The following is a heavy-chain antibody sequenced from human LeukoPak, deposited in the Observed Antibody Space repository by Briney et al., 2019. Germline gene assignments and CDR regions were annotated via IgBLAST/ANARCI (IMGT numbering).Heavy chain of an antibody. J-gene: IGHJ4*02. CDR1: GYTFTNYG. CDR3: ARDREYYYDSSEFDY. CDR2: ISAYNGNT. D-gene: IGHD3-22*01. Sequence: ASVKVSCKASGYTFTNYGISWVRQAPGQGLEWMGWISAYNGNTNYAQKLQGRVTMTTDTSTSTAYMELRSLRSDDTAVYYCARDREYYYDSSEFDYWGQGTLVTVSS. V-gene: IGHV1-18*01.